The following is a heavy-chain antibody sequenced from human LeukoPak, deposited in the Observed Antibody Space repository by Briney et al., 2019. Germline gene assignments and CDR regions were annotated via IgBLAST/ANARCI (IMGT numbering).Heavy chain of an antibody. Sequence: GASVKVSCKASQYSFSDYAIHWVRQAPGQGLEWMGGIIPIFGTANYAQKFQGRVTITADESTSTAYMELSSLRSEDTAVYYCAREAYYYDSSGYYYPTDYWGQGTLVTVSS. CDR2: IIPIFGTA. D-gene: IGHD3-22*01. CDR1: QYSFSDYA. J-gene: IGHJ4*02. CDR3: AREAYYYDSSGYYYPTDY. V-gene: IGHV1-69*13.